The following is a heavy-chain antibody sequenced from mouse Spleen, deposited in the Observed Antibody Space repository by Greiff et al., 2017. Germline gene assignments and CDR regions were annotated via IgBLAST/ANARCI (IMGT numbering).Heavy chain of an antibody. CDR2: ISDGGSYT. CDR3: ARGGYDGYCGGAMDY. D-gene: IGHD2-3*01. V-gene: IGHV5-4*01. Sequence: EVQGVESGGGLVKPGGSLKLSCAASGFTFSSYAMSWVRQTPEKRLEWVATISDGGSYTYYPDNVKGRFTISRDNAKNNLYLQMSHLKSEDTAMYYCARGGYDGYCGGAMDYWGQGTSVTVSS. J-gene: IGHJ4*01. CDR1: GFTFSSYA.